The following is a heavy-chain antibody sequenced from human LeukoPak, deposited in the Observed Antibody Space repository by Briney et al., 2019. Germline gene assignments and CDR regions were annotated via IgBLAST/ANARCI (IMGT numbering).Heavy chain of an antibody. CDR1: GFTFSSYG. CDR3: ATDSSGPRGDY. CDR2: IWYDGSNK. J-gene: IGHJ4*02. D-gene: IGHD3-22*01. V-gene: IGHV3-33*01. Sequence: PGRSLRLSCAASGFTFSSYGMHWVRQAPGKGLEWVAVIWYDGSNKYYADSVKGRSTISRDNSKNTLYLQMNSLRAEDTAVYYCATDSSGPRGDYWGQGTLVTVSS.